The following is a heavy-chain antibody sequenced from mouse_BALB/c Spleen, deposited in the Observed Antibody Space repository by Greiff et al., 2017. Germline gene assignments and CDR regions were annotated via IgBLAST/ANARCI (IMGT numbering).Heavy chain of an antibody. J-gene: IGHJ4*01. CDR3: ARGREDAMDY. V-gene: IGHV5-17*02. Sequence: EVHLVESGGGLVQPGGSRKLSCAASGFTFSSFGMHWVRQAPEKGLEWVAYISSGSSTIYYADTVKGRFTISRDNAKNTLYLQMSSLKSEDTAMYYCARGREDAMDYWGQGTSVTVSS. CDR1: GFTFSSFG. CDR2: ISSGSSTI.